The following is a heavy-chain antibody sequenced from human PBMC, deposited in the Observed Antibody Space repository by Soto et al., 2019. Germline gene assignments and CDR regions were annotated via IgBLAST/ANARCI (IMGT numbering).Heavy chain of an antibody. V-gene: IGHV3-23*01. J-gene: IGHJ5*02. D-gene: IGHD2-15*01. CDR1: GFTFSSYA. CDR2: ISGSGGST. Sequence: QAGGSLRLSCAASGFTFSSYAMSWVRQAPGKGLEWVSAISGSGGSTYYADSVKGRFTISRDNAKSTLFLQMNSLRDEDTAVYYCAREFCSGGNCYTYYFDPWGQGIPVTVSS. CDR3: AREFCSGGNCYTYYFDP.